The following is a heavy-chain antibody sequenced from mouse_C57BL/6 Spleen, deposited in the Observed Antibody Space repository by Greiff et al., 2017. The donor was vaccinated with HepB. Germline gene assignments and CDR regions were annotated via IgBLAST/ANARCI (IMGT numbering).Heavy chain of an antibody. CDR3: ARGGLGYDGYYWFAY. D-gene: IGHD2-3*01. CDR2: IYPGSGST. V-gene: IGHV1-55*01. J-gene: IGHJ3*01. Sequence: QVHVKQSGAELVKPGASVKMSCKASGYTFTSYWITWVKQRPGQGLEWIGDIYPGSGSTNYNEKFKSKATLTVDTSSSTAYMQLSSLTSEDSAVYYCARGGLGYDGYYWFAYWGQGTLVTVSA. CDR1: GYTFTSYW.